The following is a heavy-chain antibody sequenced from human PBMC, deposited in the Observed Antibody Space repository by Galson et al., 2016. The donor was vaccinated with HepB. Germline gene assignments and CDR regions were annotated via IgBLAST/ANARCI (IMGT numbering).Heavy chain of an antibody. D-gene: IGHD4-11*01. Sequence: SVKVSCKASGYTFTNYYMHWVRQAPGQGLEWMGVINPSGDDTRYAQKFQGRVTMTRDTSTSTVYMDLSSLRSEDTAVYYCARDTPSPDTVSPRTVIHSRFVLGGEHPELRYRKPSNSNTQPCPRLSGCSFADTACAWNGLW. CDR2: INPSGDDT. J-gene: IGHJ2*01. CDR1: GYTFTNYY. CDR3: ARDTPSPDTVSPRTVIHSRFVLGGEHPELRYRKPSNSNTQPCPRLSGCSFADTACAWNGL. V-gene: IGHV1-46*01.